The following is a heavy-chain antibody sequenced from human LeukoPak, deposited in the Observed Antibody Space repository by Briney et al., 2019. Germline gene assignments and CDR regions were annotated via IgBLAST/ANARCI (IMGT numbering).Heavy chain of an antibody. CDR1: GGSISSSSYY. CDR3: TKVPDTWLQADP. J-gene: IGHJ5*02. CDR2: IYYSGST. D-gene: IGHD2-2*01. Sequence: PSETLSLTCTVSGGSISSSSYYWGWIRQPPGKGLEWIGSIYYSGSTYYNPSLKSRVIISLATSKNQFSLKLSSVTAADTAVYFCTKVPDTWLQADPWGQGTLVTVSS. V-gene: IGHV4-39*01.